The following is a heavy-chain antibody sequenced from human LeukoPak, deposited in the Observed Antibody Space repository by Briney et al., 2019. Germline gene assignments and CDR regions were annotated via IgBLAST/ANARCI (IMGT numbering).Heavy chain of an antibody. D-gene: IGHD2-15*01. Sequence: SETLSLTCTVSGGSISSSSYYWGWIRQPPGKGLGWIGSIYYSGSTYYNPSLKSRVTISVDTSKNQFSLKLSSVTAADTAVYYCARSEVVAATLDYWGQGTLVTVSS. J-gene: IGHJ4*02. CDR3: ARSEVVAATLDY. CDR1: GGSISSSSYY. V-gene: IGHV4-39*01. CDR2: IYYSGST.